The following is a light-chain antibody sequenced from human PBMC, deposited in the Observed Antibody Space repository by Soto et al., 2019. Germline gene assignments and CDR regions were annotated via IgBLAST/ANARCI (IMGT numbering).Light chain of an antibody. Sequence: QSVLTQPASVSGSPGQSITISCTGTSSDVGGYNYVSWYQQHPGKAPKLMIYEVSNRPSGVSNRFSGSKSGNTASLTISALQTDDEADYFCCSSAPESTYVCGTGTKVTVL. J-gene: IGLJ1*01. CDR3: CSSAPESTYV. CDR2: EVS. CDR1: SSDVGGYNY. V-gene: IGLV2-14*01.